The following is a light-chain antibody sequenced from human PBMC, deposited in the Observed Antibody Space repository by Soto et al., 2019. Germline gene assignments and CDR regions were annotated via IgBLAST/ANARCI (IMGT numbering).Light chain of an antibody. CDR2: GAS. Sequence: EIVMTQSPASLYLPPGERATLSWRASQSVSANFAWYLQKPGQAPRLLIYGASTRATAVPARFTASGSGTEFTLSISRLKSDDFGVYDCQQYDTWPRTFCQGTKVDIK. CDR3: QQYDTWPRT. J-gene: IGKJ1*01. CDR1: QSVSAN. V-gene: IGKV3-15*01.